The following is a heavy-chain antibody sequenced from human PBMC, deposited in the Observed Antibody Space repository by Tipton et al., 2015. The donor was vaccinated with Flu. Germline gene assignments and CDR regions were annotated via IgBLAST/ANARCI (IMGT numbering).Heavy chain of an antibody. CDR1: GFIFSDHY. D-gene: IGHD1-1*01. CDR3: VRVTRERRQYYFDY. J-gene: IGHJ4*02. V-gene: IGHV3-72*01. Sequence: SLRLSCTASGFIFSDHYMDWVRQAPGKGLEWVGRTRNEPKTYSIEYGASFKGRFSISRDGSKNSIYLQINSLKTDDTAVYYCVRVTRERRQYYFDYWGQGALVTVSS. CDR2: TRNEPKTYSI.